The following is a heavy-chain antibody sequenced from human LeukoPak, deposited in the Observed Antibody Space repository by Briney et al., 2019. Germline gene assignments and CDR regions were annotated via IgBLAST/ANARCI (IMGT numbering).Heavy chain of an antibody. CDR1: GYSISSGYY. D-gene: IGHD6-13*01. Sequence: SETLSLTCAVSGYSISSGYYWGWIRQPPGKGLEWIGSFYHSGSTYYNPSLKSRVTISVDTSKNQFSLKLSSVTAADTAVYYCARQRGSSSWFYYFDYWGQGTLVTVSS. J-gene: IGHJ4*02. V-gene: IGHV4-38-2*01. CDR3: ARQRGSSSWFYYFDY. CDR2: FYHSGST.